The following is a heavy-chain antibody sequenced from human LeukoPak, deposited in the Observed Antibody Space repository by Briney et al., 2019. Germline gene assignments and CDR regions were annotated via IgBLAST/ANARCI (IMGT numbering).Heavy chain of an antibody. V-gene: IGHV3-30*04. CDR2: ISYGGSNK. CDR3: ARDGIAAAVEYYFDY. D-gene: IGHD6-13*01. J-gene: IGHJ4*02. Sequence: GGSLRLSCAASGFTFSSYAMHWVRQAPGKGLEWVAVISYGGSNKYYADSVKGRFTISRDNSKNTLYLQMNSLRAEDTAVYYCARDGIAAAVEYYFDYWGQGTLVTVSS. CDR1: GFTFSSYA.